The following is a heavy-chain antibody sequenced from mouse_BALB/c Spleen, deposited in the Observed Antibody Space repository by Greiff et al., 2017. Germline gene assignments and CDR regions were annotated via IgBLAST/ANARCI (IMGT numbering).Heavy chain of an antibody. J-gene: IGHJ2*01. D-gene: IGHD1-1*01. CDR2: IAPGSGST. Sequence: DLVKPGASVKMSCKASGYTFTSYWINWIKQRPGQGLEWIGRIAPGSGSTYYNDMFKGKATLTVDTSSSTAYIQLSSLSSEDSAVYYCASHDDGSNFDYWGQGTTLTVSS. V-gene: IGHV1S41*01. CDR3: ASHDDGSNFDY. CDR1: GYTFTSYW.